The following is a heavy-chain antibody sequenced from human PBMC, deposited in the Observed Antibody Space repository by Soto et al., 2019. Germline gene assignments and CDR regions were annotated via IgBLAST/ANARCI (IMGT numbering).Heavy chain of an antibody. Sequence: QITLKESGPTLVKPTQPLTLTCTFSGFSLSTRGVGVGWIRQSPGKALEWLALIYWDDDKRYSPSLKSRLTITQDSPKHEAVLTMTTMDPLYKATYCCAHRRPPRVFYYWGQGTLVTVSS. J-gene: IGHJ4*02. D-gene: IGHD6-25*01. CDR1: GFSLSTRGVG. CDR3: AHRRPPRVFYY. V-gene: IGHV2-5*02. CDR2: IYWDDDK.